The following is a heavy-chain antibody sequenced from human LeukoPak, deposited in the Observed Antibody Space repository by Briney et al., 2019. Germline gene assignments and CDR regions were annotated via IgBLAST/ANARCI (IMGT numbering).Heavy chain of an antibody. CDR1: GYTFTVYY. CDR3: ARDIRPRGYYYYMDV. J-gene: IGHJ6*03. D-gene: IGHD6-6*01. V-gene: IGHV1-2*06. CDR2: INPNSGGT. Sequence: ASVKVSCKASGYTFTVYYMHWVRQAPGQGLEWMGRINPNSGGTNYAQKLQGRVTMTRDTSISTAYMELSRLRSDDTAVYYCARDIRPRGYYYYMDVWGKGTTVTVSS.